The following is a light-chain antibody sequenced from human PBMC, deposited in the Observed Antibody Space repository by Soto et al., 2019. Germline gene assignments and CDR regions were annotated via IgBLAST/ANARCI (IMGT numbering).Light chain of an antibody. CDR1: QSIDNNH. CDR3: EYYGTSIT. V-gene: IGKV3-20*01. Sequence: EIVLTQSPGTLSLSPGERVTLSCRASQSIDNNHLAWYQQKPGQAPRLLIHGTSNRATGIPDRFSGSGSGTDFTLTFSILEPEDFAVYDCEYYGTSITFGGGTKVEIK. CDR2: GTS. J-gene: IGKJ4*01.